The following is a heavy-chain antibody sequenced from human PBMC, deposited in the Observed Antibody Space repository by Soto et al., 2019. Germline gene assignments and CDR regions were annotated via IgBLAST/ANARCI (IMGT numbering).Heavy chain of an antibody. Sequence: QVQLQESGPGLVKPSETLSLTCIVSGASISPHYWSWIRQPPGKGLEWIGYIYYSGSTYYNPSLKSRVTISVDTSKNQFSLKLSSVTAADTAVYYCARDPRVATHWDGMDVWGQGTTVTVSS. V-gene: IGHV4-59*11. CDR2: IYYSGST. CDR1: GASISPHY. CDR3: ARDPRVATHWDGMDV. J-gene: IGHJ6*02. D-gene: IGHD5-12*01.